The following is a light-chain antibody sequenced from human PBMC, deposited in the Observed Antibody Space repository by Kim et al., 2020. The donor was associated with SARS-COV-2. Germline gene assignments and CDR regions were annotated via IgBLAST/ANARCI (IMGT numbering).Light chain of an antibody. CDR3: RAWDSSTAV. Sequence: SYELTQPPSVSVSPGQTASITCSGDKLGDKYACWYQQKPGQSPVLVIYQDSKRPSGIPERFSGSSGNTATLTISGTQAMDEADYYCRAWDSSTAVFGGGT. V-gene: IGLV3-1*01. J-gene: IGLJ2*01. CDR1: KLGDKY. CDR2: QDS.